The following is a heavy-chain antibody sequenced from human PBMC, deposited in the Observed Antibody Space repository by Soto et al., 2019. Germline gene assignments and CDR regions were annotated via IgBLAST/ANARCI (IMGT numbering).Heavy chain of an antibody. CDR3: ARDVGANNXFDX. CDR1: GFTVSSNY. Sequence: GGSLRLSCAASGFTVSSNYMSWVRQAPGKGLEWVSVIYSGGSTYYADSVKGRFTISRDNSKNTLYLQMNSLRAEDTAVYDCARDVGANNXFDXWGQGTLVTVSS. J-gene: IGHJ5*02. D-gene: IGHD3-10*01. V-gene: IGHV3-66*01. CDR2: IYSGGST.